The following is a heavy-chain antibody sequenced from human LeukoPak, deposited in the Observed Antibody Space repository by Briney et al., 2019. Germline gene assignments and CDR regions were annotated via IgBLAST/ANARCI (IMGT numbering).Heavy chain of an antibody. CDR3: ARDKVVGATYLDY. CDR1: GFTFSNYR. J-gene: IGHJ4*02. CDR2: IKQDGSEK. V-gene: IGHV3-7*01. D-gene: IGHD2-15*01. Sequence: GGSLRLSCAASGFTFSNYRMSWVRQAPGKGLEWVANIKQDGSEKYYVDSVKGRFTISRDNAKNSVYLQMNSLRAEDTAVYYCARDKVVGATYLDYWGQGTLVTVSS.